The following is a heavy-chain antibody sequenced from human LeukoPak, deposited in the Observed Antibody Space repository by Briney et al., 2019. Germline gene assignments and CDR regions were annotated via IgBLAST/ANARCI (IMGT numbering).Heavy chain of an antibody. J-gene: IGHJ4*02. D-gene: IGHD3-22*01. CDR3: AKVEGSSGHTRLLDY. Sequence: GGSLRLSCGASGFMFSNYVMNWVRQAPGKGLEWVSTISIGGGTTFYADSVKGRFTISRDNSKNTLHLQMNSLRAEDTAVYYCAKVEGSSGHTRLLDYWGQGTLVTVSS. V-gene: IGHV3-23*01. CDR2: ISIGGGTT. CDR1: GFMFSNYV.